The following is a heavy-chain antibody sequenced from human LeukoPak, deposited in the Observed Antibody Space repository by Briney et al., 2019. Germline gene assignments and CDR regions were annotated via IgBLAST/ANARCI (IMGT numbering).Heavy chain of an antibody. CDR2: ISYSGNT. D-gene: IGHD4-17*01. J-gene: IGHJ4*02. V-gene: IGHV4-59*01. Sequence: SETLSLTCTVSGGSMSSYYWSWIRQPPGKGLEWIGYISYSGNTNYNPSLKSRVTMSVDTSFNEYSLKLRSVTPADTAVYFCARAGPVPTSDGGPIAHSWGQGTLVTVSS. CDR3: ARAGPVPTSDGGPIAHS. CDR1: GGSMSSYY.